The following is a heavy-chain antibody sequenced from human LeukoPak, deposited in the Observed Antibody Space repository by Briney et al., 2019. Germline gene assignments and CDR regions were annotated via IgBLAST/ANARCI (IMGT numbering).Heavy chain of an antibody. J-gene: IGHJ4*02. Sequence: GGSLRLSCAAPGLIFDNYAIHWIRQAPGKGLEWVSLISGDGGSTFYADSVRGRFTISRDNTRKSLSLQMSSLRSEDTALYYCARESETSGWYDYWGQGTLVTVSS. CDR1: GLIFDNYA. V-gene: IGHV3-43*02. D-gene: IGHD6-19*01. CDR3: ARESETSGWYDY. CDR2: ISGDGGST.